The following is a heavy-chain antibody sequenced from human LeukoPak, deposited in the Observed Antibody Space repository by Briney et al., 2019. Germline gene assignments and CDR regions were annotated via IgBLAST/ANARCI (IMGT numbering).Heavy chain of an antibody. CDR3: ARGQHYDSSGYIMEQ. J-gene: IGHJ4*02. Sequence: ASVKVSCKASSYTFTGYYMHWVRQAPGQGLEWMGWINPNSGGTNYAQKFQGRVTMTRDTSISTAYMELSRLRSDDTAVYYCARGQHYDSSGYIMEQWGQGTLVTVSS. CDR1: SYTFTGYY. V-gene: IGHV1-2*02. CDR2: INPNSGGT. D-gene: IGHD3-22*01.